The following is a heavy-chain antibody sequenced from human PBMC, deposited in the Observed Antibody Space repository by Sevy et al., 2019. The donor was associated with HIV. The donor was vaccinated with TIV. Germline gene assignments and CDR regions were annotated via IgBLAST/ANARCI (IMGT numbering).Heavy chain of an antibody. D-gene: IGHD1-1*01. Sequence: SETLSLTCSVSGGSISDGSYFWTWIRQPAGEGLQWVGRLYTSGTTNFNPSLKSRAAISLDASQNWFSLTLSYVTAADTAVDYCARKTRIQQRLEHDFDIWGRGTLVTVSS. CDR2: LYTSGTT. CDR1: GGSISDGSYF. J-gene: IGHJ3*02. V-gene: IGHV4-61*02. CDR3: ARKTRIQQRLEHDFDI.